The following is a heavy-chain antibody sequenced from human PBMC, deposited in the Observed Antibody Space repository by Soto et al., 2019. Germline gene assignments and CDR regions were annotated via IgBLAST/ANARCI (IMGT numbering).Heavy chain of an antibody. V-gene: IGHV3-21*01. CDR2: ISSSSSYI. CDR1: GFTFSSYS. CDR3: ARVWQQLVSPFYGMDV. Sequence: EVQLVESGGGLVKPGGSLRLSCAASGFTFSSYSMNWVRQAPGKGLEWVSSISSSSSYIYYADSVKGRFTISRDNAKNSLDLQMNSLRAEDTGVYYCARVWQQLVSPFYGMDVWGQGTTVTVSS. D-gene: IGHD6-13*01. J-gene: IGHJ6*02.